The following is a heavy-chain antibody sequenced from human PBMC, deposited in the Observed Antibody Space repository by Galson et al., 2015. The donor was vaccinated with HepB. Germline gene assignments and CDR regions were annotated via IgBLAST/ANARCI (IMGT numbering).Heavy chain of an antibody. D-gene: IGHD2-21*01. V-gene: IGHV1-69*13. CDR2: IIPIFDTP. CDR1: GVNFNTDT. Sequence: SVKVSCKASGVNFNTDTIFWVRQAPGQGLEWMGGIIPIFDTPDYAQRFRGRITITADEFTTTIYIELNNLTSDDSAVYYCARDLFDQSEPYSGPFDSWGLGTLLSGSS. J-gene: IGHJ4*02. CDR3: ARDLFDQSEPYSGPFDS.